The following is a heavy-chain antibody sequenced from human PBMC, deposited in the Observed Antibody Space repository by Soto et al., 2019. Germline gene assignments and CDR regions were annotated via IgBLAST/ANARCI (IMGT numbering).Heavy chain of an antibody. J-gene: IGHJ4*02. CDR2: IHHSGTT. D-gene: IGHD5-12*01. V-gene: IGHV4-30-4*01. CDR3: ARNSGYYMGATLDY. Sequence: SETLSLTSTVSGGSISSDDYFWSWTRQPPGKGLEWIGYIHHSGTTYYSPSLKSRVTISVDRSTNQFSLKLSSVTAADTAVYYCARNSGYYMGATLDYWGQGTLVTVSS. CDR1: GGSISSDDYF.